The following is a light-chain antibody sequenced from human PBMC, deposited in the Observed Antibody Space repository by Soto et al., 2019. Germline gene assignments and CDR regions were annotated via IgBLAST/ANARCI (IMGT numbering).Light chain of an antibody. V-gene: IGKV3-15*01. CDR1: QRVSTN. CDR3: QKYRHWPT. CDR2: VAS. Sequence: EIVMTQSPATLSVSPGERATLSCSASQRVSTNLAWYQQKPGQAPRLLIYVASTRATRFPARFSGSWSGTEFILTISSLQSEDFAVYYCQKYRHWPTCGQGTKVEIK. J-gene: IGKJ1*01.